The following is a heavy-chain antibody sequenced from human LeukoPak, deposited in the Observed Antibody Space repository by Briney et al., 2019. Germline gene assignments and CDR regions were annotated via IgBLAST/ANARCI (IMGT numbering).Heavy chain of an antibody. D-gene: IGHD2-2*01. V-gene: IGHV4-34*01. Sequence: SETLSLTCAVYGGSFSDYFWGWIRQPPGKGLEWIGEINHSGRTYYNPSLKSRVTISVDTSKNQFSLNLSSVTAADTAVYYCARDVVVVPAAIHYGMNVWGQGTTVTVSS. CDR1: GGSFSDYF. J-gene: IGHJ6*02. CDR2: INHSGRT. CDR3: ARDVVVVPAAIHYGMNV.